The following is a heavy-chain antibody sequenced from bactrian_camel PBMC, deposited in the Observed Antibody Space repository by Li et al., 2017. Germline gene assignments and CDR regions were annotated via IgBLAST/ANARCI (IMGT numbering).Heavy chain of an antibody. CDR2: INSGGGGA. CDR1: GFAFSRYS. V-gene: IGHV3S1*01. J-gene: IGHJ4*01. Sequence: VQLVESGGGLVQPGGSLRLSCEASGFAFSRYSMIWVRQAPGKGLEWVSAINSGGGGAYYADSVKGRFTISRDDAKNTLYLQLNSLKIDDTAMYYCANLDGHYWGQGTQVTVS. CDR3: ANLDGHY.